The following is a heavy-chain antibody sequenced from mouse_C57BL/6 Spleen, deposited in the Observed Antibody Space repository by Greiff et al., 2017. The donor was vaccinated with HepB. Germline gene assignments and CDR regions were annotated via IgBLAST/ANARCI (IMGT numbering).Heavy chain of an antibody. Sequence: VQLQQSGPELVKPGASVKISCKASGYTFTDYYMNWVKQSHGKSLEWIGDINPNNGGTSYNQKFKGKATLTVDKSSSTAYMELRSLTSEDSAVYYCARTYYRNYGYAMDYWGQGTSVTVSS. CDR2: INPNNGGT. D-gene: IGHD2-10*01. CDR3: ARTYYRNYGYAMDY. J-gene: IGHJ4*01. CDR1: GYTFTDYY. V-gene: IGHV1-26*01.